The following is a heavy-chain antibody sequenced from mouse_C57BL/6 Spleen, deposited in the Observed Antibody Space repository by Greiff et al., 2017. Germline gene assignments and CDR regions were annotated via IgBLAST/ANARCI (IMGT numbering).Heavy chain of an antibody. V-gene: IGHV5-12*01. D-gene: IGHD2-1*01. CDR3: ARHRRGNHEGYFDY. J-gene: IGHJ2*01. CDR2: ISNGGGST. Sequence: DVMLVESGGGLVQPGGSLKLSCAASGFTFSDYYMYWVRQTPEKRLEWVAYISNGGGSTYYPDTVKGRFTISRDNAKNPLYLQMSRLKSEDTAMYYCARHRRGNHEGYFDYWGQGTTLTVSS. CDR1: GFTFSDYY.